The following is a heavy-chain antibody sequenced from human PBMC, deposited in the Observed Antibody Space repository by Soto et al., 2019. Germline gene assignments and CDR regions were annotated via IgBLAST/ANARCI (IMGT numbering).Heavy chain of an antibody. V-gene: IGHV1-24*01. Sequence: ASVKVSCKVSGYTLTELSMHWVRQAPGKGLEWMGGFDPEDGETIYAQKFQGRVTMTGDTSTDTAYMELSSLRSEDTAVYYCATGSSRYCSGGSCSGGKLDYWGQGTLVTVSS. CDR2: FDPEDGET. D-gene: IGHD2-15*01. CDR3: ATGSSRYCSGGSCSGGKLDY. CDR1: GYTLTELS. J-gene: IGHJ4*02.